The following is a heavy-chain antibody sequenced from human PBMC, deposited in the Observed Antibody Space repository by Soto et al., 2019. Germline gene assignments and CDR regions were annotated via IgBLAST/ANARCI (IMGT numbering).Heavy chain of an antibody. D-gene: IGHD6-19*01. CDR3: ARDSVYSSGSFDY. CDR2: IKQDGSEK. V-gene: IGHV3-7*01. CDR1: GFTFSSYW. J-gene: IGHJ4*02. Sequence: GGSLRLSCAASGFTFSSYWMSWVRQAPGKGLEWVANIKQDGSEKYYVDSVKGRFTISRDNAKNSLYLQMNSLRAEDTAVYYCARDSVYSSGSFDYWGQGTLVTVSS.